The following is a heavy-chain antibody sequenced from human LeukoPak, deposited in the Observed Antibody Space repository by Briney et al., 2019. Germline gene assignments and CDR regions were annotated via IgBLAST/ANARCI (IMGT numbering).Heavy chain of an antibody. CDR1: GFTFSSYA. J-gene: IGHJ4*02. CDR3: ASAMWPEPAAGYPFDY. Sequence: PGGSLRLSCAASGFTFSSYAMSWVRQAPGKGLEWVSAISGSGGSTYYADSVKGRFTISRDNSKNTLYLQMNSLRAEDTAVYYCASAMWPEPAAGYPFDYWGQGTLVTVSS. V-gene: IGHV3-23*01. CDR2: ISGSGGST. D-gene: IGHD6-13*01.